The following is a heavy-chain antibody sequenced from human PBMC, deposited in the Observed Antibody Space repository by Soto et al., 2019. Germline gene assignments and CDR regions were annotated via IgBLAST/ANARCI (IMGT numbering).Heavy chain of an antibody. D-gene: IGHD3-22*01. CDR3: AKDLNSMIVAASAFDI. CDR1: GFTFSSYA. V-gene: IGHV3-23*01. CDR2: ISGSGGST. Sequence: PGGSLRLSCAASGFTFSSYAMSWVGQAPGKGLEWVSAISGSGGSTYYADSVKGRFTISRDNSKNTLYLQMNSLRAEDTAVYYCAKDLNSMIVAASAFDIWGQGTMVTVSS. J-gene: IGHJ3*02.